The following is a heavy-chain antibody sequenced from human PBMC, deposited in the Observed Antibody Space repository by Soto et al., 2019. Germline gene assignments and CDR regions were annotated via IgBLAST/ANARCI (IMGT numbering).Heavy chain of an antibody. Sequence: ASVKVSCKASGYTFTSYAMHWVRQAPGQRLEWMGWINAGNGNTKYSQKFQGRVTITRDTSASTAYMELSSLRSEDTAVYYCARAAYCSSTSCRVHTYYMDVWGKGNTVTVSS. J-gene: IGHJ6*03. CDR1: GYTFTSYA. CDR3: ARAAYCSSTSCRVHTYYMDV. D-gene: IGHD2-2*01. V-gene: IGHV1-3*01. CDR2: INAGNGNT.